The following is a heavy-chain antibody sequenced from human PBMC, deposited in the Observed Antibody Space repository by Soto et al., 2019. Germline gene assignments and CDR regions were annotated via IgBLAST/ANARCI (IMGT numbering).Heavy chain of an antibody. CDR2: IYNRGNT. Sequence: QVQLQESGPGLVKPSQTLSLTCTVSGGSISSGEHYWSWIRQPPGRGLQWIGYIYNRGNTDYNPSLKSRVTISIDTSKNQFSLKVRSVTAADTAVYYCATSTRTLGRLFDPLGQGTLVTVSS. J-gene: IGHJ5*02. V-gene: IGHV4-30-4*01. D-gene: IGHD2-2*01. CDR3: ATSTRTLGRLFDP. CDR1: GGSISSGEHY.